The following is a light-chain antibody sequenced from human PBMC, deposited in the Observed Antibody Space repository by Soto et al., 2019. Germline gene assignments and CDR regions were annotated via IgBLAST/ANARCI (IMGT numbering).Light chain of an antibody. J-gene: IGKJ1*01. Sequence: EIVLTQSPATLSLSPGERATLSCRASQSVGNNLAWYQQKPGQAPGLLIYEASTRATGIPARFSGSGSGTDFTLTISSLEPEDFAVYYCQQRSSWPRTFGQGTKVDIK. CDR3: QQRSSWPRT. CDR2: EAS. CDR1: QSVGNN. V-gene: IGKV3-11*01.